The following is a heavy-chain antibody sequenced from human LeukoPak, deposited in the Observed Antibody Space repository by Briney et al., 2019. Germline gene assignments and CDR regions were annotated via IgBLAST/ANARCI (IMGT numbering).Heavy chain of an antibody. V-gene: IGHV3-48*01. D-gene: IGHD3-3*01. CDR3: ASRCRTYYDFWSALGGNYMDV. J-gene: IGHJ6*03. CDR2: ISSSSSTI. Sequence: SGGSLRLSCAASGFTFSSYAMSWVRQAPGKGLEWVSYISSSSSTIYYADSVKGRFTISRDNAKNSLYLQMNSLRAEDTAVYYCASRCRTYYDFWSALGGNYMDVWGKGTTVTVSS. CDR1: GFTFSSYA.